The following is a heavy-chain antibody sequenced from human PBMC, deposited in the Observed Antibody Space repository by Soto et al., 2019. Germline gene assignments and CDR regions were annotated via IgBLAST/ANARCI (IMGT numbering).Heavy chain of an antibody. CDR1: GGSISSSSLH. Sequence: QLQLQESGPGLVKPSETLSLTCTVSGGSISSSSLHWGWIRQPPGKGLEWIGSIYYSGSTYYSPPLKSRVPXSXXXSXXQFSLKLSSVTAADTAVYYCARRERAAGTDWWFDPWGQGTLVTVSS. V-gene: IGHV4-39*01. CDR2: IYYSGST. J-gene: IGHJ5*02. CDR3: ARRERAAGTDWWFDP. D-gene: IGHD6-13*01.